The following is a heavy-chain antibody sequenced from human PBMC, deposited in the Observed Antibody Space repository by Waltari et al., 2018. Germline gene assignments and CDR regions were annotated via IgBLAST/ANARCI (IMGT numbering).Heavy chain of an antibody. CDR3: ARKPGGDAFDI. Sequence: QLQLQESGPGLVKPSETLSLPCPVSGGSISCPYHWCWVRQPPGKGLEWIGSVFSDGVTHYNPSLISRATVSLDTSKNQFSLKLTSVTAADTAVFYCARKPGGDAFDIWGRGTVVTVSP. J-gene: IGHJ3*02. V-gene: IGHV4-39*01. CDR2: VFSDGVT. D-gene: IGHD3-16*01. CDR1: GGSISCPYH.